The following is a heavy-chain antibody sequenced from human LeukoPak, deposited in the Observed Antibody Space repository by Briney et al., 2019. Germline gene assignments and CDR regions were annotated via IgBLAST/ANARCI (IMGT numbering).Heavy chain of an antibody. D-gene: IGHD6-6*01. CDR3: ARDRYSSSSDYYYYYMDV. Sequence: ASVKVSCKASGYTFTSYYMHWVRQAPRQGLEWMGIINPSGGSTSYAQRFQGRVTMTRDMSTSTVYMELSSLRSEDTAVYYCARDRYSSSSDYYYYYMDVWGKGTTVTVPS. J-gene: IGHJ6*03. CDR2: INPSGGST. V-gene: IGHV1-46*01. CDR1: GYTFTSYY.